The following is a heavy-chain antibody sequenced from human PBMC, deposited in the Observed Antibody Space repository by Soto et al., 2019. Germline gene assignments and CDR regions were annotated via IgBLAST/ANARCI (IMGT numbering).Heavy chain of an antibody. J-gene: IGHJ4*02. CDR1: GFTFDDYT. D-gene: IGHD6-19*01. CDR2: ISWSGNNV. Sequence: EVQLVESGGGLVQPGRSLRLSCAASGFTFDDYTMHWVRQTPGKGLEWVSSISWSGNNVDYRDSVKGRFTISRDNAKNSLYLHTNSMRVEDTALYYCVKGLNIDYNSAWFYFDYWGQGTVVTVSS. V-gene: IGHV3-9*01. CDR3: VKGLNIDYNSAWFYFDY.